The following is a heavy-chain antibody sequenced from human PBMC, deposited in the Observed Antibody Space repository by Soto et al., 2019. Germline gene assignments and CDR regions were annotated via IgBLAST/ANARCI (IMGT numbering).Heavy chain of an antibody. CDR2: AKVKGEGRTT. CDR3: VTVGMLCSSSRADNSFDX. CDR1: GFNFHDAL. Sequence: VGALRLYWAASGFNFHDALMSWVRPTPARVLALVVLAKVKGEGRTTYYAAQVAVRFTVSRDDSKETLYLEMNNLKIQDTVAYFCVTVGMLCSSSRADNSFDXWGQGTLFTVSX. J-gene: IGHJ5*01. V-gene: IGHV3-15*01. D-gene: IGHD2-2*01.